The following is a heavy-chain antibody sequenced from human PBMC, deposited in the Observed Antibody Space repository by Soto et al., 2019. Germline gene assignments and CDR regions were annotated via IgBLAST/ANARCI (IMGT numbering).Heavy chain of an antibody. D-gene: IGHD5-18*01. CDR2: VYHRGTT. Sequence: ETLSLTCSVSGASISNYHYSWIRQSPGKGLEWIGYVYHRGTTYYTPSLKSRVNMSLDTSTNEFYLNLKSVTAADTAVYYCALGGYNYGRPFDFWGQGTLVTVSS. V-gene: IGHV4-59*01. CDR3: ALGGYNYGRPFDF. CDR1: GASISNYH. J-gene: IGHJ4*02.